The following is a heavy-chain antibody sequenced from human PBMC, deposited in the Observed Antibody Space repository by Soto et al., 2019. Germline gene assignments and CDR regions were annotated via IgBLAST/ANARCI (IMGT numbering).Heavy chain of an antibody. CDR2: IYYSGNT. CDR1: GGSISVTSYY. Sequence: TLSLTCTVSGGSISVTSYYWSWIRQPPGKGLEWIGYIYYSGNTNYNPSLKSRVNTSVDRSKNQFSLKVRSVTAADTAVYYCARSYSSSPRRFDYWGQGTLVTVSS. J-gene: IGHJ4*02. V-gene: IGHV4-61*01. D-gene: IGHD6-6*01. CDR3: ARSYSSSPRRFDY.